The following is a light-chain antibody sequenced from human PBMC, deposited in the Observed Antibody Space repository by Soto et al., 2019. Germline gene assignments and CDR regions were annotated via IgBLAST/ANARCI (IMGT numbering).Light chain of an antibody. V-gene: IGLV1-51*01. J-gene: IGLJ1*01. CDR2: DDN. CDR1: SSNIGGNS. CDR3: GSWDSSLSAYV. Sequence: QSVLTQPPSVSAAPGQKVTIPCSGSSSNIGGNSVSWCQQLPGTAPKLHIYDDNKRPSGIPDRFSGSKSGTSAALGITGFQTGDEADYYCGSWDSSLSAYVFGTGTKVTVL.